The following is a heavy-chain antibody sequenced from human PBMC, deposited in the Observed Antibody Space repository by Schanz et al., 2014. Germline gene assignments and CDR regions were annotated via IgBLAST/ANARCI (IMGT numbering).Heavy chain of an antibody. CDR1: GGSIRSGTYY. CDR2: VFPNGIT. V-gene: IGHV4-61*02. Sequence: QVQLQESGPGLVKPSQTLSLTCTVSGGSIRSGTYYWSWIRQPAGKALEWVGRVFPNGITNYNPSLKARVPISLDPSKNLFSVALPALAAADTAVYYCGGDTTWRLALWGRGTLVTVSS. CDR3: GGDTTWRLAL. J-gene: IGHJ2*01. D-gene: IGHD1-1*01.